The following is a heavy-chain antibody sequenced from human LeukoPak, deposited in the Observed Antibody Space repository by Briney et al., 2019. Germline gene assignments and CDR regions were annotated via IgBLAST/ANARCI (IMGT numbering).Heavy chain of an antibody. CDR3: ARAPPGPIGAFDI. CDR1: GGSISSYY. V-gene: IGHV4-59*01. J-gene: IGHJ3*02. Sequence: SETLSLTCTVSGGSISSYYWSWIRQPPGKGLEWIGYIYYSGSTNYNPSLKSRVTISVDTSKNQFSLKLSSVTAADTAVYYCARAPPGPIGAFDIWGQGTMVTVSS. D-gene: IGHD3-10*01. CDR2: IYYSGST.